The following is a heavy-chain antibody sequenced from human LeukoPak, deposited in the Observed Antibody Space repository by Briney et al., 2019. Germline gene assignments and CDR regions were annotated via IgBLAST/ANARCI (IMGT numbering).Heavy chain of an antibody. CDR2: IIPIFGTA. Sequence: SVKVSCKASGGTFSSYAISWVLQAPGQGLEWMGRIIPIFGTANYAQKFQGRVTITTDESTSTAYMELSSLRSEDTAVYYCAILIGAGAFDIWGQGTMVTVSS. CDR3: AILIGAGAFDI. CDR1: GGTFSSYA. V-gene: IGHV1-69*05. J-gene: IGHJ3*02. D-gene: IGHD3-22*01.